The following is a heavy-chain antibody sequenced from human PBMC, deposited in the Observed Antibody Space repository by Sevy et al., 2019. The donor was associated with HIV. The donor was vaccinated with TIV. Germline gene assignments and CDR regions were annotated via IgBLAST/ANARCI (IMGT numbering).Heavy chain of an antibody. V-gene: IGHV4-61*01. Sequence: SETLSLTCTVSGGSVSSGSYYWSWIRQPPGKGLEWIGYIYYSGSTNYNPSLKSRFTISVDTSKNQFSLKLSSVTAADTAVYYCARAGGWFGELSTDDYYYYYMDVWGKGTTVTVSS. J-gene: IGHJ6*03. D-gene: IGHD3-10*01. CDR1: GGSVSSGSYY. CDR3: ARAGGWFGELSTDDYYYYYMDV. CDR2: IYYSGST.